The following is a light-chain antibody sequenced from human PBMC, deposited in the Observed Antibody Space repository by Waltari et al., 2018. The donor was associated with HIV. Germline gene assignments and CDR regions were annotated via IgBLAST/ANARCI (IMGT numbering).Light chain of an antibody. CDR3: VTWDTRLRAVV. CDR2: DSD. V-gene: IGLV1-51*01. CDR1: NSNICNTY. J-gene: IGLJ3*02. Sequence: QSVLTQPPSVSAAPGQKVTIACSGSNSNICNTYLSCYQQLPGTAPKLLIYDSDKRPSGIPDRFSGSKSGTSATLGITGLQTGDGANYYCVTWDTRLRAVVFGGGTKLTVL.